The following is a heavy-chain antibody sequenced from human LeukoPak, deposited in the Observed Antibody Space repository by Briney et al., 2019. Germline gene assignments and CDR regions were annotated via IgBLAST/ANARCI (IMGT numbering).Heavy chain of an antibody. Sequence: SETLSLTCAVYGGSFSGYYWSWIRQPPGEGLEWIGEINHSGSTNYNPSLKSRVTISVDTSKNQFSLKLSSVTAADTAVYYCARSARGYFDWLLDYWGQGTLVTVSS. CDR3: ARSARGYFDWLLDY. CDR1: GGSFSGYY. J-gene: IGHJ4*02. CDR2: INHSGST. D-gene: IGHD3-9*01. V-gene: IGHV4-34*01.